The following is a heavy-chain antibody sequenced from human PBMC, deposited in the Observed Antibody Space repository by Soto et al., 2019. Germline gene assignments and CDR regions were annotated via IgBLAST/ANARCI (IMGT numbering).Heavy chain of an antibody. CDR1: GYSFTSYW. Sequence: GESLKISCKGSGYSFTSYWIGWVRQMPGKGLEWMGIIYPGDSDTRYSPSFQGQVTISADKSINTAYLQWSSLKASDTAMYYCAGGGVRGVITRTRDYYGMDVWGQGTTVTV. CDR3: AGGGVRGVITRTRDYYGMDV. D-gene: IGHD3-10*01. CDR2: IYPGDSDT. J-gene: IGHJ6*02. V-gene: IGHV5-51*01.